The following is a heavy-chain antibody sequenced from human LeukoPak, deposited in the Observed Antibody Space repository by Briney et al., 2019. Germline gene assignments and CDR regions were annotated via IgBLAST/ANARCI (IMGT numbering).Heavy chain of an antibody. CDR2: INWDGDST. D-gene: IGHD5-12*01. V-gene: IGHV3-20*04. CDR1: GYTFDDHG. J-gene: IGHJ4*02. Sequence: GGSLRLSCAGSGYTFDDHGMSWVRQAPGKGLEWVAGINWDGDSTGYADSVKGRFTISRDNAKNSLYLQMNSLRAEDTAVYYCARELRLDCFDYWGQGTLVTVSS. CDR3: ARELRLDCFDY.